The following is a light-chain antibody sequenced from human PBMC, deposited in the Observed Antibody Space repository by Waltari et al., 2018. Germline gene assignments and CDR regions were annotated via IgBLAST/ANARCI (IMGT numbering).Light chain of an antibody. CDR3: GSYSDGGSFLYV. CDR2: DVI. J-gene: IGLJ1*01. CDR1: SNNIGFYDL. V-gene: IGLV2-23*02. Sequence: QSALTQPASVSGSRGQSITISCTGSSNNIGFYDLVSWYQQHPGKAPKRLIIDVIKQHSGVSHSFSGSKSGNTPSLTISGLQTDDYADYHCGSYSDGGSFLYVCEPGTRVAVL.